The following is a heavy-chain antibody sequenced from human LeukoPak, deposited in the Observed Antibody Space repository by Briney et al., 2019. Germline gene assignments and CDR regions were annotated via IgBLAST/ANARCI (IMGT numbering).Heavy chain of an antibody. J-gene: IGHJ4*02. D-gene: IGHD3-10*01. CDR3: ARGQPTYGSGSYYYGGELDY. Sequence: NPSETLSLTCTVSGGSISSGGYYWSWIRQHPGKGLEWIGYIYYSGSTYYNPSLKSRVTISVDTSKNQFSLKLSSVTAADTAVYYCARGQPTYGSGSYYYGGELDYWGQGTLVTVSS. CDR2: IYYSGST. V-gene: IGHV4-31*03. CDR1: GGSISSGGYY.